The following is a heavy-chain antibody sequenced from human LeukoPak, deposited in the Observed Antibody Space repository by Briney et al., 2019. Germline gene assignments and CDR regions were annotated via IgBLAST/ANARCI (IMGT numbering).Heavy chain of an antibody. CDR1: GYSFTNYW. CDR3: ARLGLETYGSRGYYYLDH. J-gene: IGHJ4*02. D-gene: IGHD3-22*01. CDR2: IYPGDSDT. Sequence: GESLKISCQASGYSFTNYWIGWGRQMPGKGLEWMGTIYPGDSDTRYRPSFQGQVTISADKSISTAYLQWSSLRASDTAIYYCARLGLETYGSRGYYYLDHWAQGTLVTVSS. V-gene: IGHV5-51*01.